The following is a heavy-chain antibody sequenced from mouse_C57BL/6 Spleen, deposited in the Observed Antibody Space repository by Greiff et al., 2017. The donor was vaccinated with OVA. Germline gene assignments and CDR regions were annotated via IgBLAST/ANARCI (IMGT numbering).Heavy chain of an antibody. CDR3: TRNLGDY. V-gene: IGHV1-15*01. CDR2: IDPETGGT. J-gene: IGHJ2*01. D-gene: IGHD3-3*01. Sequence: VKLVESGAELVRPGASVTLSCKASGYTFTDYEMHWVKQTPVHGLEWIGAIDPETGGTAYNQKFKGKAILTADKSSSTAYMELRSLTSEDSAVYYCTRNLGDYWGQGTTLTVSS. CDR1: GYTFTDYE.